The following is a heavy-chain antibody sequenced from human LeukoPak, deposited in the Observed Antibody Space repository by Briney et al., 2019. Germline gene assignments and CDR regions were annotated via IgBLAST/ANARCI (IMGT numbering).Heavy chain of an antibody. CDR1: GFTFSSYS. V-gene: IGHV3-21*01. D-gene: IGHD3-10*01. CDR2: ISSSSSYI. Sequence: GGSLRLSCAASGFTFSSYSMNWVRQAPGKGLEWVSSISSSSSYIYYADSVKGRFTISRDNAKNSLYLQMNSLRAEDTAVYYCARGLMVRGRFGFDPWGQGTLVTVSS. CDR3: ARGLMVRGRFGFDP. J-gene: IGHJ5*02.